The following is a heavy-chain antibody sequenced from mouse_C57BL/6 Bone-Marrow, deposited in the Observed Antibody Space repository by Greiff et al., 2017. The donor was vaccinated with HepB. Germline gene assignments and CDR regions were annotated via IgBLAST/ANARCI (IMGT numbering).Heavy chain of an antibody. CDR2: IYPGNSDT. CDR3: TRRVITTVVGRDY. V-gene: IGHV1-5*01. D-gene: IGHD1-1*01. J-gene: IGHJ2*01. CDR1: GYTFTSYW. Sequence: EVQLQESGTVLARPGASVKMSCKTSGYTFTSYWMHWVKQRPGQGLEWIGAIYPGNSDTSYNQKFKGKAKLTAVTSASTAYMELSSLTNEDSAVYSCTRRVITTVVGRDYWGQGTTLTVSS.